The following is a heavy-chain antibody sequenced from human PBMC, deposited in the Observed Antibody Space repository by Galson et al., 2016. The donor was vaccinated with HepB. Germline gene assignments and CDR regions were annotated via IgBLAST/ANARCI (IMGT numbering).Heavy chain of an antibody. J-gene: IGHJ4*02. CDR3: VSTPRYSGWMY. CDR1: GFTFTTYY. V-gene: IGHV3-64D*06. CDR2: ISSNGGST. Sequence: SLRLSCAASGFTFTTYYMHWVRQAPEKGLQCVSAISSNGGSTYYADSVKGRFTISRDNSKNTLYLQMSSLRAEDTAVYYCVSTPRYSGWMYWGQGTLVTVSS. D-gene: IGHD6-13*01.